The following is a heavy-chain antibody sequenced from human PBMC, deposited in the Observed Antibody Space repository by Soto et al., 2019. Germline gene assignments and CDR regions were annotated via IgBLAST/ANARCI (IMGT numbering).Heavy chain of an antibody. Sequence: QVQLVQAGAEVKKPGSSVKVSCKASGGTFSSYAISWVRQSPGQGLEGMGGIIPIFGTANYAQKCEGRVTMTADESTSTAYMELSSLRSEDTAVYYCARKGYRSTAFDIWGQGTMVTVSS. J-gene: IGHJ3*02. D-gene: IGHD5-18*01. V-gene: IGHV1-69*01. CDR2: IIPIFGTA. CDR1: GGTFSSYA. CDR3: ARKGYRSTAFDI.